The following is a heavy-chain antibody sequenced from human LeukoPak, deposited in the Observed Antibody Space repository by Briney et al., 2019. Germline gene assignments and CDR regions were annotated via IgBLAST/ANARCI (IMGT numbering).Heavy chain of an antibody. CDR2: ISSSSSYI. V-gene: IGHV3-21*04. J-gene: IGHJ4*02. CDR1: GFTFSSYS. Sequence: GGSLRLSCAASGFTFSSYSMNWVRQAPGKGLEWVSSISSSSSYIYYADSVKGRFTISRDNAKNSLYLQMNSLRAEDTAVYYCAKAGEGYNYGTTIDYWGQGTLVTVSS. CDR3: AKAGEGYNYGTTIDY. D-gene: IGHD5-18*01.